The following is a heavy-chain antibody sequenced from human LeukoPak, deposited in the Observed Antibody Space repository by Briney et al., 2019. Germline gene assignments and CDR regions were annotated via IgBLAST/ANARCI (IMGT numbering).Heavy chain of an antibody. CDR1: GYTFTAYF. V-gene: IGHV1-2*02. Sequence: ASVKVSCKASGYTFTAYFIHWVRQAPGQGLEWMGWMNPNSGGTNYAQKFQGRVTLTRDTSISTAYIELNRLRSDDTAVYFCARVLMSVHGSGWDPYFDYWGPGTVVTVSS. CDR2: MNPNSGGT. D-gene: IGHD6-25*01. J-gene: IGHJ4*02. CDR3: ARVLMSVHGSGWDPYFDY.